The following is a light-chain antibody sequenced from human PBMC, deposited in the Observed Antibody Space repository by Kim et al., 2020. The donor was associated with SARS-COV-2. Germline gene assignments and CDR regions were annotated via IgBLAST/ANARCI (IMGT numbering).Light chain of an antibody. Sequence: SPGERATLSCRASQSVSSSYLAWYQQKPGQAPRLLIYGASSRATGIPDRFSGSGSGTDFTLTISRLEPEDFAVYYCQQYGSSPYSFGQGTKLEI. CDR3: QQYGSSPYS. J-gene: IGKJ2*03. CDR2: GAS. CDR1: QSVSSSY. V-gene: IGKV3-20*01.